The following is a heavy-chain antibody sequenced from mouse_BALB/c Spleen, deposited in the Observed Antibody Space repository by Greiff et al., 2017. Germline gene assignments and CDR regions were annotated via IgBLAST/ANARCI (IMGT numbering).Heavy chain of an antibody. Sequence: EVKLMESGGDLVKPGGSLKLSCAASGFTFSSYGMSWVRQTPDKRLEWVATISSGGSYTYYPDSVKGRFTISRDNAKNTLYLQMSSLKSEDTAMYYCAGYYYGSSGLDYWGQGTTLTVSS. CDR3: AGYYYGSSGLDY. CDR1: GFTFSSYG. D-gene: IGHD1-1*01. V-gene: IGHV5-6*01. J-gene: IGHJ2*01. CDR2: ISSGGSYT.